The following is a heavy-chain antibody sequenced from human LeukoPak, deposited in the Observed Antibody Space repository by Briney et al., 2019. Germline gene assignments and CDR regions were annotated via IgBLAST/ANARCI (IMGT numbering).Heavy chain of an antibody. V-gene: IGHV1-69*05. D-gene: IGHD5-18*01. CDR2: IIPIFGTA. Sequence: GASVKVSCKASGGTFSSYTISWVRQAPGQGLEWMGGIIPIFGTANYAQKFQGRVTITTDESTSTAYMELSSLRSEDTAVYYCASLIINVDTAMLPGLDYWGQGTLVTVSS. CDR1: GGTFSSYT. CDR3: ASLIINVDTAMLPGLDY. J-gene: IGHJ4*02.